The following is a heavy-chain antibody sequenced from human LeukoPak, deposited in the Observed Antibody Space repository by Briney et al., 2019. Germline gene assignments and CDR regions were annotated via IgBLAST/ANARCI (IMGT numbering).Heavy chain of an antibody. Sequence: GGSLRPSCAASGFTFSSFDMNWVRQAPGKGLVWISYTSSGGRTIYYADSVKGRFTISRDNAKNLLYLQMNSLRAEDTAVYYCARNNYGDSWGQGTRVTVSS. V-gene: IGHV3-48*03. CDR3: ARNNYGDS. J-gene: IGHJ4*02. CDR1: GFTFSSFD. CDR2: TSSGGRTI.